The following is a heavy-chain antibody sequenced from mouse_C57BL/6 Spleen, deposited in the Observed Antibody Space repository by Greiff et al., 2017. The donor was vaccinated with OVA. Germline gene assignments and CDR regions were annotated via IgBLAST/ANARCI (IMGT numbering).Heavy chain of an antibody. Sequence: VQLQQSGPELVKPGASVKISCKASGYTFTDYYMNWVKQSHGKSLEWIGDINPNNGGTSYNQKFKGKATLTVDKSSSTAYMELRSLTSEDSAVYYCARQLWLRRGRDYYAMDYWGQGTSVTVSS. CDR2: INPNNGGT. CDR1: GYTFTDYY. V-gene: IGHV1-26*01. D-gene: IGHD2-2*01. CDR3: ARQLWLRRGRDYYAMDY. J-gene: IGHJ4*01.